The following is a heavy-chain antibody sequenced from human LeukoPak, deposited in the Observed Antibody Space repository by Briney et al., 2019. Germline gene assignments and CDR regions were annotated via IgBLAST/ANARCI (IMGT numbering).Heavy chain of an antibody. V-gene: IGHV3-73*01. Sequence: GGSLKLCCAASGFTFSGSAMHWVRQAAGKGLEWLGRIRSKADSYTTAYAASVKGRFIVSRDDSKHTAYLQMNSLKTEDTAVYYCRAAADLNDYWGQGTLVTVSS. D-gene: IGHD6-13*01. CDR3: RAAADLNDY. CDR2: IRSKADSYTT. CDR1: GFTFSGSA. J-gene: IGHJ4*02.